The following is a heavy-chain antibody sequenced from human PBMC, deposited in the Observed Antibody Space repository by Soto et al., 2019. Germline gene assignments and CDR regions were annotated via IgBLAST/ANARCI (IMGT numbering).Heavy chain of an antibody. J-gene: IGHJ6*03. CDR3: ARQMYVDIVATIRRGFGYYYYMDV. Sequence: SETLSLTCTVSGGSISSSSYYWGWIRQPPGKGLEWIGSIYYSGSTYYNPSLKSRVTISVDTSKNQFSLKLSSVTAADTAVYYCARQMYVDIVATIRRGFGYYYYMDVWGKGTTVTVSS. V-gene: IGHV4-39*01. CDR2: IYYSGST. CDR1: GGSISSSSYY. D-gene: IGHD5-12*01.